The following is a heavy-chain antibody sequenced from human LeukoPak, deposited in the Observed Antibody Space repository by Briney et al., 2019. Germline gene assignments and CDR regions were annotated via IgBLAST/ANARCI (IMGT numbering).Heavy chain of an antibody. CDR1: GGSFSGYY. D-gene: IGHD3-22*01. CDR2: INHSGST. V-gene: IGHV4-34*01. J-gene: IGHJ6*02. CDR3: ARGGIYYDSSGYRQNYYGMDV. Sequence: PSETLSLTCAVYGGSFSGYYWSWIRQPPGKGLEWIGEINHSGSTNYNPSLKSRVTISVDTSKNQFSLKLSSVTAADTAVYYCARGGIYYDSSGYRQNYYGMDVWGQGTTVTVSS.